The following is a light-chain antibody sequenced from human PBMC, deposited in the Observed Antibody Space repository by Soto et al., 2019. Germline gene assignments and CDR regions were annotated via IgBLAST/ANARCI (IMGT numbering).Light chain of an antibody. CDR1: NIGDKS. CDR3: QVWDITSDHYV. CDR2: DDS. J-gene: IGLJ1*01. Sequence: SYELAQPPSVSVAPGQTARMTCGGDNIGDKSVHWYQQKPGQAPLLVVYDDSDRPSGIPERFSGSNSENTATLTISRVEVGDEADYSCQVWDITSDHYVFGTGTQLTVL. V-gene: IGLV3-21*02.